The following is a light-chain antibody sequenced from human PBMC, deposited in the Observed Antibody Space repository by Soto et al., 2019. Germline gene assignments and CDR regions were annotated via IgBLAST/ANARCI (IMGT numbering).Light chain of an antibody. CDR1: QNVDKF. CDR3: QQRKNWPPIT. J-gene: IGKJ5*01. CDR2: DSS. Sequence: EIELTQSPAPLSLSPGETATLSCRSSQNVDKFLAWYHQRPGQPPRLLIFDSSNRDTGVPVRFSGSGSGTVFTPTIGSLEPEDSAVYYCQQRKNWPPITLCQGTRLEIK. V-gene: IGKV3-11*01.